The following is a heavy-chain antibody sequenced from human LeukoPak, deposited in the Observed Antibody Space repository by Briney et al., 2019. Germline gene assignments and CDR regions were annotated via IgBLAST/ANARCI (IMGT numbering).Heavy chain of an antibody. CDR3: ARASVENYYYYGMDV. CDR1: GGTFSSYA. V-gene: IGHV1-69*04. J-gene: IGHJ6*02. CDR2: ITPIFGIA. D-gene: IGHD4-23*01. Sequence: SVNVSCKASGGTFSSYAISWVRQAPGQGLGWMGRITPIFGIANYAQKFQGRVTITADKSTSTAYMELSSLRSEDTAVYYCARASVENYYYYGMDVWAKGPRSPSP.